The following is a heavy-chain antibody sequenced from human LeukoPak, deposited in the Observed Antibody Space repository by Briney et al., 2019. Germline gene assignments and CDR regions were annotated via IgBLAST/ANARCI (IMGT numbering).Heavy chain of an antibody. D-gene: IGHD3-22*01. Sequence: PGGSLRLSCAASGFTFSDYYMSWIRQAPGKGLEWVSYISSGGTTISYADSVKGRFTISRDNAKSALYLQMTSLRAEDTAVYYCARDSKVGYYYDSSGYHNWGQGTLVTVSS. CDR2: ISSGGTTI. CDR3: ARDSKVGYYYDSSGYHN. CDR1: GFTFSDYY. J-gene: IGHJ4*02. V-gene: IGHV3-11*01.